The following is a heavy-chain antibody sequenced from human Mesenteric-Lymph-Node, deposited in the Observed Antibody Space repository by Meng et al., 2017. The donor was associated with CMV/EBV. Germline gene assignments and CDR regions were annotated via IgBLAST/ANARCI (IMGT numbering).Heavy chain of an antibody. V-gene: IGHV1-2*02. D-gene: IGHD1-26*01. CDR3: ARSRYSGSYQDIQH. CDR1: GGTFSSYA. Sequence: ASVKVSCQASGGTFSSYAISWVRQAPGQGLEWMGWINPDSGDTQYAQNFQGRVTMTRDTSISTAYMDLSGLKSDDTAVYHCARSRYSGSYQDIQHWGQGTLVTVSS. J-gene: IGHJ1*01. CDR2: INPDSGDT.